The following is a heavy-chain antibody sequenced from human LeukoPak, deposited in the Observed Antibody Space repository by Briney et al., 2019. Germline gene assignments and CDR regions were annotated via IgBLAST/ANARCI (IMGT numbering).Heavy chain of an antibody. V-gene: IGHV1-2*02. J-gene: IGHJ6*02. CDR2: INPNSGGT. CDR1: GYTFTGYY. Sequence: ASVKVSCKASGYTFTGYYMHWVRQAPGQGLEWMVWINPNSGGTNYAQKFQGRVTMTRDTSISTAYMELSRLRSDDTAVYYCARDPPGENQILGFVYYYYYYGMDVWGQGTTVTVSS. CDR3: ARDPPGENQILGFVYYYYYYGMDV. D-gene: IGHD3-3*01.